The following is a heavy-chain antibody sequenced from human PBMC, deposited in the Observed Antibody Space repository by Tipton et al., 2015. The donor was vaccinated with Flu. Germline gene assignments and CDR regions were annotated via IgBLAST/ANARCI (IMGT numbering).Heavy chain of an antibody. CDR3: VRLLRDERGYGALDY. CDR1: GYSFTNYW. CDR2: IYPDDSDT. D-gene: IGHD3-16*01. Sequence: QLVQSGAEVKKPGESLQISCKGSGYSFTNYWIAWVRQTPVKGLEWMGIIYPDDSDTRYSPSFEGQVTLSADKSIRVAYLQWRSLRASDTAMYYCVRLLRDERGYGALDYWGPGTQVTVSS. V-gene: IGHV5-51*03. J-gene: IGHJ4*02.